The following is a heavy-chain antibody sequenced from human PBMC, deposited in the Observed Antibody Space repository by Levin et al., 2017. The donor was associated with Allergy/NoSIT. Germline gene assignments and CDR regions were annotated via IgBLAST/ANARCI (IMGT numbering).Heavy chain of an antibody. Sequence: SETLSLTCNVSGGSISSYYWSWIRQPPGKGLEWIGYIYYSGTTNYNPSLKSRVTISVDTSKNQFSLKLSSVTAADTAMYYCARWASSGRYYFDYWGQGTLVTVSS. CDR3: ARWASSGRYYFDY. CDR2: IYYSGTT. D-gene: IGHD3-22*01. CDR1: GGSISSYY. V-gene: IGHV4-59*01. J-gene: IGHJ4*02.